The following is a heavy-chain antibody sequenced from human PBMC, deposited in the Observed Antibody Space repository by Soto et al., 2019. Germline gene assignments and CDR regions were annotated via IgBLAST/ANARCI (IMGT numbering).Heavy chain of an antibody. CDR2: ISGSGGST. CDR1: GFTFSSYA. J-gene: IGHJ6*02. V-gene: IGHV3-23*01. Sequence: GGSLRLSCAASGFTFSSYAMSWVRQAPGKGLEWVSAISGSGGSTYYADSVKGRFTISRDNSKNTLYLQMNSLRAEDTAVYYCAKAAARITMIVVVTYYYYGMDVWGQGTTVTVSS. CDR3: AKAAARITMIVVVTYYYYGMDV. D-gene: IGHD3-22*01.